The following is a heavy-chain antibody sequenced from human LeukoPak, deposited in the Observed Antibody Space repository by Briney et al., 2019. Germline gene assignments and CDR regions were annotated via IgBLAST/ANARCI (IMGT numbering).Heavy chain of an antibody. Sequence: PGGSLRLSCVTSGFTFSSYGMHWVRQAPGKGLEWVAVISYDGSNKYYADSVKGRFTISRDNSKNTLYLQMNSLRAEDTAVYYCARAYSSSWSAMNWGQGTLVTVSS. V-gene: IGHV3-30*03. CDR2: ISYDGSNK. CDR3: ARAYSSSWSAMN. J-gene: IGHJ4*02. D-gene: IGHD6-13*01. CDR1: GFTFSSYG.